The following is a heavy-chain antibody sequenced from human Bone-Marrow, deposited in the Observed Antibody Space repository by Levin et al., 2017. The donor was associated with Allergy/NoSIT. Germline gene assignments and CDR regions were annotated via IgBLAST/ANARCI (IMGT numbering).Heavy chain of an antibody. Sequence: GESLKISCAASGFTLSIYELHWVRQAPGKGLEWVANIKQDGSEKYYVDSVKGRFTISRDNAKNSLYLQMNSLRAEDTALYYCARIYSNSWFAFDIWGQGTMVTVSS. CDR3: ARIYSNSWFAFDI. V-gene: IGHV3-7*01. CDR1: GFTLSIYE. D-gene: IGHD6-13*01. CDR2: IKQDGSEK. J-gene: IGHJ3*02.